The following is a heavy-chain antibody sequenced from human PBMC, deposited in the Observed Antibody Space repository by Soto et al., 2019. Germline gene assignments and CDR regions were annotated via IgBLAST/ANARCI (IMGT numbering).Heavy chain of an antibody. CDR1: GGSVGSFY. CDR2: TFSTGGT. CDR3: GSGGGGSATKNCPDP. D-gene: IGHD3-16*01. Sequence: SETLSLTCTVSGGSVGSFYWSWIRQSPGKGLEWIGYTFSTGGTNYNPSLKSRVTISADTSKNQFSLKLSSVTAADTAVYYCGSGGGGSATKNCPDPGGRGPVAT. V-gene: IGHV4-59*02. J-gene: IGHJ5*02.